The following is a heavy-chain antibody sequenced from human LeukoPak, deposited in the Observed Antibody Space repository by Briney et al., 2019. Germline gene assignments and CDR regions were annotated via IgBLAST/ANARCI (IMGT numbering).Heavy chain of an antibody. CDR3: ARDENHPLRIWYFDL. Sequence: GGSLRLSCAASGFTFSSYAMIWVRQAPGKGLEWVSGVRGSGGGTYYADSVKGRFTISRDNSKNTLYLQMNSLRAEDTAVYYCARDENHPLRIWYFDLWGRGTLVTVSS. CDR1: GFTFSSYA. V-gene: IGHV3-23*01. CDR2: VRGSGGGT. D-gene: IGHD1-14*01. J-gene: IGHJ2*01.